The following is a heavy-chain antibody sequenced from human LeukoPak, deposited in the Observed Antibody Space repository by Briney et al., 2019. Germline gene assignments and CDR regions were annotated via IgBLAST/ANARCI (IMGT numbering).Heavy chain of an antibody. CDR2: INHSGST. J-gene: IGHJ4*02. V-gene: IGHV4-34*01. CDR1: GGSFSGYY. D-gene: IGHD2-15*01. Sequence: PSETLSLTCAVYGGSFSGYYWSWIRQPPGKGLEWIGEINHSGSTNYNPSLKSRVTISVDTSKNQFSLKLSSVTAADTAVYYCARRRHCSGGSCPSHFDYWGQGTLVTVSS. CDR3: ARRRHCSGGSCPSHFDY.